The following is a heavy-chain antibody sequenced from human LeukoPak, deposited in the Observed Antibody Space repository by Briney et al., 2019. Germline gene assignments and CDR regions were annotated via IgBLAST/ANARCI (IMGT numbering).Heavy chain of an antibody. CDR3: ARDVKGRRYYYMDV. V-gene: IGHV3-21*01. CDR1: GFTFSSYE. CDR2: SSGSSTYI. D-gene: IGHD3-10*01. Sequence: GGSLRLSCAAAGFTFSSYEMNWVRQAAGKGLEWVASSSGSSTYIYYSDSLKGRFTISKDNAKNSLYLQMNSLRVEDTAVYYCARDVKGRRYYYMDVWGKGTTVTVSS. J-gene: IGHJ6*03.